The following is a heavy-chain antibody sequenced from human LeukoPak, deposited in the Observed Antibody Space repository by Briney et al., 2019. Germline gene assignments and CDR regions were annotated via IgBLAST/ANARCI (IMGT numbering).Heavy chain of an antibody. J-gene: IGHJ4*02. D-gene: IGHD4-17*01. CDR1: GFPFSSYW. CDR3: ASHERGDDYGDYHLGY. V-gene: IGHV3-7*03. CDR2: IKQDGSKK. Sequence: GGSLRLSCVASGFPFSSYWMTWVRQAPGKGLEWVANIKQDGSKKSYVDSVKGRFTISRDNAKNSLYLRMNSLRAEDTAVYYCASHERGDDYGDYHLGYWGQGTLVTVSS.